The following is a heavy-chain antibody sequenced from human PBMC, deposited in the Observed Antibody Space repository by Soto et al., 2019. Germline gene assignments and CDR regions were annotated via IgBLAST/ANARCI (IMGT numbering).Heavy chain of an antibody. CDR2: IIPIFGTA. J-gene: IGHJ4*02. D-gene: IGHD2-15*01. Sequence: QVQLVQSGAEVKKPGSSVKVSCKASGGTFSSYAISWVRQAPGQGLEWLGGIIPIFGTANYAQKFKGRVTHTQDDYTSTDYMELSSQRYEDPAVYYCARESRYWIGGSCYLLLGIDYWGQGTLVTVSA. CDR1: GGTFSSYA. V-gene: IGHV1-69*05. CDR3: ARESRYWIGGSCYLLLGIDY.